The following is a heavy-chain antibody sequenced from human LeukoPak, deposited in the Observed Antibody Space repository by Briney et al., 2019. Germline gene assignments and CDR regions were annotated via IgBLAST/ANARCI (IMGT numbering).Heavy chain of an antibody. J-gene: IGHJ6*03. CDR1: GFTFSSYW. D-gene: IGHD2-2*01. CDR3: ARKGGYCSSTSCYLSDYYMDV. Sequence: GGSLRLSCAASGFTFSSYWMSWVRQAPGKGLEWVANIKQDGSEKYYVDSVKGRFTISRDNAKNSLYLQMNSLRAEDTAVYYCARKGGYCSSTSCYLSDYYMDVWGKGTTVTVSS. V-gene: IGHV3-7*01. CDR2: IKQDGSEK.